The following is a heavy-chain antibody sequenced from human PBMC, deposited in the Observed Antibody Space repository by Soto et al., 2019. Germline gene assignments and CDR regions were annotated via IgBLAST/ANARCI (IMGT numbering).Heavy chain of an antibody. Sequence: QVQLVQSGAEVKKPGASVKISCKASGYSFTDHYIHWILQAPGQGLEWMGWIIPNDGGTKSAQKFQDRINMTRDTSTTTAYMDLSRLRSDDTAVYYCARGAFDRSRNYRAGWFDPWGQGPLVTVSS. V-gene: IGHV1-2*02. D-gene: IGHD3-22*01. CDR2: IIPNDGGT. J-gene: IGHJ5*02. CDR1: GYSFTDHY. CDR3: ARGAFDRSRNYRAGWFDP.